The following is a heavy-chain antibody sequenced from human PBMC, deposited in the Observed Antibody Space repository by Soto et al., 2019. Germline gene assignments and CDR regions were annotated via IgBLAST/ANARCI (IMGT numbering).Heavy chain of an antibody. CDR2: IYYSGNT. Sequence: QVQLQESGPGLMKPSQTLSLTCTVSGGSISSGNYYWSWIRQPPGKGLEWIGYIYYSGNTYYNPSLKNRVTTPPTTTKDQFSLKLSSVTAADTAVYYCAREGRVEMATLRGGAPPPYYSYYGMDVWGQGTTVTVSS. J-gene: IGHJ6*02. CDR1: GGSISSGNYY. D-gene: IGHD5-12*01. CDR3: AREGRVEMATLRGGAPPPYYSYYGMDV. V-gene: IGHV4-30-4*01.